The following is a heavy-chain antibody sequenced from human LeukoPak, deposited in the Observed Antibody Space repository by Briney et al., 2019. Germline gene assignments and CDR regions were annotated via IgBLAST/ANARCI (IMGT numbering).Heavy chain of an antibody. CDR1: GYTFTGYY. CDR3: AKEELMGSAFDM. Sequence: VKVSCKASGYTFTGYYMHWVRQAPGQGLEWMGWINPNSGGTNYAQKFQGRVTMTRDTSISTAYMELSRLRSDDTAVYYCAKEELMGSAFDMWGQGTMVTVSS. J-gene: IGHJ3*02. CDR2: INPNSGGT. D-gene: IGHD2-8*01. V-gene: IGHV1-2*02.